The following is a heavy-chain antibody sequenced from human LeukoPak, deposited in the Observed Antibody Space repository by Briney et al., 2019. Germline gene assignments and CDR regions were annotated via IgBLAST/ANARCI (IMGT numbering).Heavy chain of an antibody. CDR3: ARDRGYYDSSGYGEGFYYYYMDV. CDR1: GYTFTSYD. Sequence: GASVKVSCKASGYTFTSYDINWVRQATGQGLEWMGWMNPNSGNTGYAQKFQGRVTMTRNTSISTAYMELSSLRSEDTAVYYCARDRGYYDSSGYGEGFYYYYMDVWGKGTTVTVSS. CDR2: MNPNSGNT. J-gene: IGHJ6*03. D-gene: IGHD3-22*01. V-gene: IGHV1-8*01.